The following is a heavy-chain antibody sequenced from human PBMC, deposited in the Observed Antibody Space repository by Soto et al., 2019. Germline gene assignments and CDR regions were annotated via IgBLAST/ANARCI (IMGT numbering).Heavy chain of an antibody. CDR1: GGTFSRHA. Sequence: QVQLVQSGAEVRKPGSSVKVSCKASGGTFSRHAISWVRQAPGQGLERMGGIIPIFGTANHAQKFQGRVTIIADESTSTAYMELSSLRSEDTAVYYCARDRGGADGYKWHYYFDYWGQGTLVTVSS. CDR2: IIPIFGTA. CDR3: ARDRGGADGYKWHYYFDY. J-gene: IGHJ4*02. V-gene: IGHV1-69*01. D-gene: IGHD5-12*01.